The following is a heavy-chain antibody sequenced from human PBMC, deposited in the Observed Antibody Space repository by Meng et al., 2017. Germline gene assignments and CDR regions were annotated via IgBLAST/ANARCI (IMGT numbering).Heavy chain of an antibody. CDR1: GYTFTGYY. V-gene: IGHV1-2*06. D-gene: IGHD7-27*01. CDR2: INPNSGGT. J-gene: IGHJ6*02. CDR3: ARDREGNWGSYYYYYYGMDV. Sequence: ASVKVSCKASGYTFTGYYMHWVRQAPGQGLEWMGRINPNSGGTNYAQKFQGGVTMTRDTSISTAYMELSRLRSDDTAVYYCARDREGNWGSYYYYYYGMDVWGQGTTVTVSS.